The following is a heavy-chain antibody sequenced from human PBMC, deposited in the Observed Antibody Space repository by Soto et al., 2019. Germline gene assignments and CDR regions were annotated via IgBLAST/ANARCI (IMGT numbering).Heavy chain of an antibody. V-gene: IGHV3-73*02. D-gene: IGHD2-8*01. CDR3: SRHEEGRRMVFYGMDV. CDR1: GFTFSRSD. Sequence: QLVESGGGLVQAGGSLRLSCSASGFTFSRSDLHWVRQAPGKGLEWVGRVRSKNHNYATSFADSVRGRFTISRNDSDNTVSLEMSGLKSEDTALYYCSRHEEGRRMVFYGMDVWGQGTTVTVSS. CDR2: VRSKNHNYAT. J-gene: IGHJ6*02.